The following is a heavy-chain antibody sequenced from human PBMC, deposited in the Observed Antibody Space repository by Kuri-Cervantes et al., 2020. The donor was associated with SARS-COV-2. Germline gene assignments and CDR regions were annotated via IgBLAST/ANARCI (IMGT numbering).Heavy chain of an antibody. D-gene: IGHD3-10*01. Sequence: GRSLRLSCAASGFTFSSYDMHWVRQATGKGLEWVSAIGTAGDTYYPGSVKGRFTISRDNAKNSLYLQMNSLRAEDTAVYYCARDSYYGSGSYYNAPGMDVWGQGTTVTVSS. J-gene: IGHJ6*02. CDR1: GFTFSSYD. CDR2: IGTAGDT. V-gene: IGHV3-13*01. CDR3: ARDSYYGSGSYYNAPGMDV.